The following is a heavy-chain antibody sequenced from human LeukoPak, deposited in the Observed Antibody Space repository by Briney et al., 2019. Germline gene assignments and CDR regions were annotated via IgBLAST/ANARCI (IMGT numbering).Heavy chain of an antibody. CDR1: GFTFSNYG. V-gene: IGHV3-30*03. J-gene: IGHJ4*02. CDR3: ARETSSKDY. Sequence: GGSLRLSCAASGFTFSNYGMHWVRQAPGKGLEWVAVISYDGSNEYYADSVKGRFTISRDNSKNTLYLQMNSLRAEDTAVYYCARETSSKDYWGQGTLVTVSS. CDR2: ISYDGSNE. D-gene: IGHD6-19*01.